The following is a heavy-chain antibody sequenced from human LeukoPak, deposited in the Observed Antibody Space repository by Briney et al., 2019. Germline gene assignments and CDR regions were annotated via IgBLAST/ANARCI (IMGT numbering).Heavy chain of an antibody. V-gene: IGHV3-23*01. CDR1: GFTFSSYA. Sequence: GGSLRLSCAASGFTFSSYAMSWVRQAPGKGLEWVSAISGSGGSTYYADSVKGRFTISRDNSKNTLYLQMNSLRAEDTAVYYCAKDLASDYDFWSGLLGYWGQGTLVTVSS. CDR2: ISGSGGST. J-gene: IGHJ4*02. CDR3: AKDLASDYDFWSGLLGY. D-gene: IGHD3-3*01.